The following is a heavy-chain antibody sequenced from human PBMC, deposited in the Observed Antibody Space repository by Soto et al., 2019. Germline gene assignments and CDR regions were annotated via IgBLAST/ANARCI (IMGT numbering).Heavy chain of an antibody. V-gene: IGHV4-34*01. CDR3: ARVSWYVNY. CDR1: GGSFSGYY. J-gene: IGHJ4*02. D-gene: IGHD6-13*01. Sequence: ASETLSLTCAVYGGSFSGYYWSWIRQPPGKGLEWIGEINHSGSTNYNPSLKSRVTISVDTSKNQFSLKLSSVTAADTAVYYCARVSWYVNYWGQGTLVTVSS. CDR2: INHSGST.